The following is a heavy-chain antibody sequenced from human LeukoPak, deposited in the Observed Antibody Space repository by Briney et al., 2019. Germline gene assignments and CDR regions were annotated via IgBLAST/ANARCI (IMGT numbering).Heavy chain of an antibody. CDR2: IGTAGDT. Sequence: GGSLRLSCAASGLTFSSYDMHWVRQATGKGLEWVSAIGTAGDTYYPGSVKGRFTISRENAKNSLYLQMNSLRAGDTAVYYCARGSSGYTFDYWGQGTLVTVSS. D-gene: IGHD3-22*01. J-gene: IGHJ4*02. CDR3: ARGSSGYTFDY. V-gene: IGHV3-13*01. CDR1: GLTFSSYD.